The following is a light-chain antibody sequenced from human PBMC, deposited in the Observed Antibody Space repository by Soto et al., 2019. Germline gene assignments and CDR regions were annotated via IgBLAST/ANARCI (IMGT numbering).Light chain of an antibody. J-gene: IGKJ1*01. Sequence: DIQMTQSPSSLSASVGDRVTITCRASQSISTFLNWYQQKPGKAPKVLIYAASNLQSGVPSRFSGSGSGTEFTLTISSLQPGDFATYYCQQSYSNPSWTFGQGTKVDIK. CDR2: AAS. CDR1: QSISTF. V-gene: IGKV1-39*01. CDR3: QQSYSNPSWT.